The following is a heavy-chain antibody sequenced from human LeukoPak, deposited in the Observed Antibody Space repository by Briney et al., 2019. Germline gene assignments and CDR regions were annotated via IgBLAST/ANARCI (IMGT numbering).Heavy chain of an antibody. CDR2: ISSSGNTI. Sequence: PGGSLRLSCEASGFTFNYYEMNWVRQTPGKGLEWISYISSSGNTIFDADSVKGRFTVSRDNAKKSLYLQMNSLRVEDTAVYYCARGAFDHVWGSYYHFYFHMDVWGKGTTVSVSS. CDR1: GFTFNYYE. CDR3: ARGAFDHVWGSYYHFYFHMDV. J-gene: IGHJ6*03. V-gene: IGHV3-48*03. D-gene: IGHD3-16*01.